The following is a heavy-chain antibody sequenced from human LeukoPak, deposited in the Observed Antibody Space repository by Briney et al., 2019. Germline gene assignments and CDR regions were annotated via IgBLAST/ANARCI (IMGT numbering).Heavy chain of an antibody. J-gene: IGHJ4*02. Sequence: GGSLRLSCAASGFIVSGNYMSWVRQAPGKGLEWVSYISSSSTTIYYADSVKGRFTISRDNAKNSLYLQMNSLRAEDSAVYYCARARPIDYWGQGTLVTVSS. V-gene: IGHV3-11*04. CDR1: GFIVSGNY. CDR3: ARARPIDY. CDR2: ISSSSTTI.